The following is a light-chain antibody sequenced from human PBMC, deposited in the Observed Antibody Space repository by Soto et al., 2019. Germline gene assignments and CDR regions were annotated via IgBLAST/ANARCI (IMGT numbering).Light chain of an antibody. CDR1: SREVGGYNY. J-gene: IGLJ1*01. Sequence: QSHLSPHASVSVSPGKSLDISCTGTSREVGGYNYVPWYQQHPGKAPRLMINEVSTPPSGFSNRSSGSKSGNSASLTISGLQAEDEAEYYCSSYTGSSTYVFGTGTKV. CDR3: SSYTGSSTYV. CDR2: EVS. V-gene: IGLV2-14*01.